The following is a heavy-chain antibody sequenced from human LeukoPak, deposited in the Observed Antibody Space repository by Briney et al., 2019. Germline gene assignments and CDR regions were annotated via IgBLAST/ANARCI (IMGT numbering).Heavy chain of an antibody. D-gene: IGHD3-10*01. J-gene: IGHJ4*02. V-gene: IGHV1-69*02. Sequence: SSVKVSCKASGGTFNSYIVSWARQAPGQGLEWMGRIIPTRDVQNYAQKFQGRVSITADRSASTVFLELNTLTSEDTATYYCARAGSMVRGLPLRYYFDSWGQGTPVTVSS. CDR1: GGTFNSYI. CDR3: ARAGSMVRGLPLRYYFDS. CDR2: IIPTRDVQ.